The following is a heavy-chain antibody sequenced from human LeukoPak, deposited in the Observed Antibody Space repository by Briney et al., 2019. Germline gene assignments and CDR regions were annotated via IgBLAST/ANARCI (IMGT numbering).Heavy chain of an antibody. V-gene: IGHV1-2*02. D-gene: IGHD2-2*01. CDR1: GYTFTSYW. CDR3: ARLGYCSSTSYYRYDNWFDP. CDR2: INPNSGGT. Sequence: GESLKISCKASGYTFTSYWIAWVRQAPGQGLEWMGWINPNSGGTNYAQKFQGRVTMTRDTSISTAYMELSRLRSDDTAVYYCARLGYCSSTSYYRYDNWFDPWGQGTLVTVSS. J-gene: IGHJ5*02.